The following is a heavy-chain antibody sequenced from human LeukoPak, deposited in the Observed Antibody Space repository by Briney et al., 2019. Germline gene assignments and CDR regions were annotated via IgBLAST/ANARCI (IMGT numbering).Heavy chain of an antibody. D-gene: IGHD3-22*01. CDR1: GFTFSSYS. CDR3: ASLPRYCYDIHDY. V-gene: IGHV4-34*01. J-gene: IGHJ4*02. CDR2: INHSGST. Sequence: GSLRLSCAASGFTFSSYSMNWVRQAPGKGLEWIGEINHSGSTNYNPSLKGRVTISVDTSKNQFSLKLSSVTAADTAVYYCASLPRYCYDIHDYWGQGTLVTVSS.